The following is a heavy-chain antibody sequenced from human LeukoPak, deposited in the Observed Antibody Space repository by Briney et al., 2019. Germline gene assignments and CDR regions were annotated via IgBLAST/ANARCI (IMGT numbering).Heavy chain of an antibody. V-gene: IGHV4-30-2*01. CDR1: GGSISSGGYS. J-gene: IGHJ4*02. CDR2: IYHSGST. CDR3: ARAGGFWSGYYMSGEYYFDY. D-gene: IGHD3-3*01. Sequence: PSETLSLTCAVSGGSISSGGYSWTWIRQPPGKGLEWIGYIYHSGSTYYNPSLKSRVTISVDRSKNQFSLRLSSVTAADTAVYYCARAGGFWSGYYMSGEYYFDYWGQGTLVTVSS.